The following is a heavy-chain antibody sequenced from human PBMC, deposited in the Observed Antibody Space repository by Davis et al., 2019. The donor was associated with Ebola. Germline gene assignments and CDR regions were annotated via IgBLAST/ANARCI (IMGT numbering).Heavy chain of an antibody. D-gene: IGHD7-27*01. CDR1: GGPISSGDYY. J-gene: IGHJ5*02. CDR3: ARLGIGMKNWFDP. Sequence: MPSETLSLTCSVSGGPISSGDYYWSWIRQPPGKGLEWIGYSCYSEGTFYNPSLRSRVSVSLDTSKKQFSLTLSSVTAADTAAYYGARLGIGMKNWFDPWGQGTLVTVSS. V-gene: IGHV4-30-4*02. CDR2: SCYSEGT.